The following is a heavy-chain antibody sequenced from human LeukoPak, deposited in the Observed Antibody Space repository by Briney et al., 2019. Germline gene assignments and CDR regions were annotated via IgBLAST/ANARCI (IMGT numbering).Heavy chain of an antibody. D-gene: IGHD3/OR15-3a*01. V-gene: IGHV4-34*01. CDR1: GGSFSGYY. CDR3: ARGYLGLTRGFDY. CDR2: INHSGST. Sequence: PSETLSLTCAVYGGSFSGYYWSWIRQPPGKGLERIGEINHSGSTNYNPSLKSRVTISVDTSKNQFSLKLSSVTAADTAVYYCARGYLGLTRGFDYWGQGTLVTVSS. J-gene: IGHJ4*02.